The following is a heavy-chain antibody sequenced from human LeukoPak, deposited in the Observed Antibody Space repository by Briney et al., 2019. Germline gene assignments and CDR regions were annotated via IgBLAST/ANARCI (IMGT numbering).Heavy chain of an antibody. D-gene: IGHD5-18*01. Sequence: GGSLRLSCAVSGFTFSSYWMSWVRQAPGKGLEWVANIKQDGSEKNYVDSVKGRFTIPRDNAKNSLYLQMNSLRAEDTAVYYCASGGQIWISWGQGTLVTVSS. CDR2: IKQDGSEK. V-gene: IGHV3-7*01. CDR3: ASGGQIWIS. CDR1: GFTFSSYW. J-gene: IGHJ5*02.